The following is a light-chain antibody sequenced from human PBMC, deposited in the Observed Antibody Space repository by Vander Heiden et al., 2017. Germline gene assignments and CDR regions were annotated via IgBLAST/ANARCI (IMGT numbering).Light chain of an antibody. CDR1: SLRSYY. J-gene: IGLJ3*02. CDR3: NSRDSSGNHWV. CDR2: GKN. Sequence: SSELTQDPAVSVALGQTVRSTCQGDSLRSYYASWYQQKPGQAPVLVIYGKNNRPSGIPDRFSGSSSGNTASLTITGAQAEEEADYYCNSRDSSGNHWVFGGGTKLTVL. V-gene: IGLV3-19*01.